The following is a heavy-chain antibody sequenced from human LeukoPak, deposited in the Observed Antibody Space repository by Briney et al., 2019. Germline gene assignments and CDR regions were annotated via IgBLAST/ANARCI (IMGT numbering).Heavy chain of an antibody. V-gene: IGHV3-23*01. CDR2: ISGTGSST. J-gene: IGHJ5*02. Sequence: GGSPRLSCEASGFTFGNCAMNWVRQAPGKGLEWVSTISGTGSSTYYADSAKGRFTISRDNSKDTLFLQLNSLTAADTAMYFCAKASVAIPQYCNSWGQGTLVTVSS. D-gene: IGHD2-2*02. CDR1: GFTFGNCA. CDR3: AKASVAIPQYCNS.